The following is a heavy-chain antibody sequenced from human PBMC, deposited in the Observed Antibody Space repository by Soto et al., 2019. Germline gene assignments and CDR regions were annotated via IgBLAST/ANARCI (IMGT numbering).Heavy chain of an antibody. J-gene: IGHJ4*02. V-gene: IGHV2-5*02. D-gene: IGHD3-10*01. CDR1: GFSLSTGGVG. Sequence: QITLRESGPTLVKPTQTLTLTCTFSGFSLSTGGVGVGWIRQPPGKTLEWLALIYWDDHKRYSPSLKSRLTLAKDTSKNQVIRTMDNLGAVDTTTYYCAHATGFGDPLDYWRQGTLVTVSS. CDR2: IYWDDHK. CDR3: AHATGFGDPLDY.